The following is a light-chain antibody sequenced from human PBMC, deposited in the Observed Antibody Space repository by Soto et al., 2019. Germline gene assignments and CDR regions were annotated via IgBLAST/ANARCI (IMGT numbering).Light chain of an antibody. CDR1: QSVDTTS. CDR2: GAS. V-gene: IGKV3-20*01. Sequence: PGQRATLSCRASQSVDTTSFAWYQKKPGQAPRLLIYGASKRATGIPDRFSGSGSGTDFTLIISRLEPEDFAVYYCQQYMSSVTFGQGTKVEIK. J-gene: IGKJ1*01. CDR3: QQYMSSVT.